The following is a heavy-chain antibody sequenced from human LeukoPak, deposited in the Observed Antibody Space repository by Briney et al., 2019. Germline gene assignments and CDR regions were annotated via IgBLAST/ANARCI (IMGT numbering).Heavy chain of an antibody. CDR1: GYSISSGYY. CDR3: ARQEWLVPPRWV. V-gene: IGHV4-38-2*02. J-gene: IGHJ4*02. Sequence: SETLSLTCTVSGYSISSGYYCGWIRQPPGKGLEWIGSIYHSGSTYYNPSLKSRVTISVDTSKNQFSLKLSSVTAADTAVYYCARQEWLVPPRWVWGQGTLVTVSS. CDR2: IYHSGST. D-gene: IGHD6-19*01.